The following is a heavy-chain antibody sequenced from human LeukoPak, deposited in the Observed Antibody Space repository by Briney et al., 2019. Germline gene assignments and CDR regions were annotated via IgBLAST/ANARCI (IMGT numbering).Heavy chain of an antibody. CDR2: VSNSGGST. CDR3: AKDYSAGYYYFDY. D-gene: IGHD3-22*01. V-gene: IGHV3-23*01. CDR1: GFTFSNYA. J-gene: IGHJ4*02. Sequence: GGSLRLSCAASGFTFSNYAMSWVRQAPGKGLEWVSVVSNSGGSTYYADSVKGRFTISGDNAKNTLYLQMNSLRAEDTATYYCAKDYSAGYYYFDYWGQGTLVTVSS.